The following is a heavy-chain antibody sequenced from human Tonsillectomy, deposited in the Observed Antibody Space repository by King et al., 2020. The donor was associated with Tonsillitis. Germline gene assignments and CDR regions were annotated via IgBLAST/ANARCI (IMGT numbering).Heavy chain of an antibody. CDR2: IRSKAYGGTS. V-gene: IGHV3-49*04. CDR3: TRVGVTMVRGASPKYYYYYMDV. D-gene: IGHD3-10*01. Sequence: VQLVESGGGLVQPGRSLRLSCTASGFTFGDYCMSLVRQAPGEGLEWVSFIRSKAYGGTSEYAASVKGRFTISRDDSKSIAYLQMNSLKTEDTAVYYCTRVGVTMVRGASPKYYYYYMDVWGKGTTVTVSS. CDR1: GFTFGDYC. J-gene: IGHJ6*03.